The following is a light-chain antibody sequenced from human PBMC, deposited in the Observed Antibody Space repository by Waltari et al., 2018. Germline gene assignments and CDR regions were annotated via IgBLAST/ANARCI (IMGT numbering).Light chain of an antibody. CDR3: ATWDDSLKGPV. CDR2: SNN. Sequence: QSVLTQPPSASGTPGQRVTISCSGRSSNIGSNTVNWYQQLPGTAPQLLVYSNNRRPSGVPDRVSGSKSGTSVSLAISGLRSEDEADYYCATWDDSLKGPVFGGGTKLTVL. V-gene: IGLV1-44*01. CDR1: SSNIGSNT. J-gene: IGLJ2*01.